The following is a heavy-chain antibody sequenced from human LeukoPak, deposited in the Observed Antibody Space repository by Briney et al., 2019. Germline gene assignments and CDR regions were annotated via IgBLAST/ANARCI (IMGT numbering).Heavy chain of an antibody. CDR3: ARAGGYCGRISCPYYFDY. CDR1: GYTFTSYD. Sequence: ASVKVSCKASGYTFTSYDINWVRQATGQGLEWMGWMNPNSGNTGYAQKFQGRVTITRNTSISTAYMGLSSLRSEDTAVYYCARAGGYCGRISCPYYFDYWGQGSLVAVSS. J-gene: IGHJ4*02. D-gene: IGHD2-15*01. V-gene: IGHV1-8*03. CDR2: MNPNSGNT.